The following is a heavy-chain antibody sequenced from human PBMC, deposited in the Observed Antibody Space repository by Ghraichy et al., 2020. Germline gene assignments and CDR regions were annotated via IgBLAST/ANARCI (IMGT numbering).Heavy chain of an antibody. CDR2: INSGGSTT. Sequence: GGSLRLSCAASGFTFRSSWMYWARQVPGKGLVWVSRINSGGSTTNYADSVKGRFTISRDNAKNTLFLQMDSLRADDTAVYYCVTEGLDYWGQGTLVTVSS. V-gene: IGHV3-74*01. J-gene: IGHJ4*02. CDR3: VTEGLDY. CDR1: GFTFRSSW.